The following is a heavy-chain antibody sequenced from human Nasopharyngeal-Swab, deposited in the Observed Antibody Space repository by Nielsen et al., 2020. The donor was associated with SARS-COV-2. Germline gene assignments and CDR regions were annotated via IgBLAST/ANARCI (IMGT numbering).Heavy chain of an antibody. D-gene: IGHD2-2*01. Sequence: SVKVSCKASGGTFSSYAISWVRQAPGQGLEWMGGIIPIFGTANYAQKLQGRVTITADESTSTAYMELSSLRSEDTAVYYCARVEVPAAMDYYYYYMDVWGKGTTVTVSS. V-gene: IGHV1-69*13. J-gene: IGHJ6*03. CDR2: IIPIFGTA. CDR1: GGTFSSYA. CDR3: ARVEVPAAMDYYYYYMDV.